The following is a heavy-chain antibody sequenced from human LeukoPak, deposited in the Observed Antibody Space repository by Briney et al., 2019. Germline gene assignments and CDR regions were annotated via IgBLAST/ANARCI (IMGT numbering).Heavy chain of an antibody. CDR1: GGTFSSYA. CDR3: ARSPQYSGSYSRY. Sequence: ASVKVSCKASGGTFSSYAISWVRQAPGQGLEWMVGIIPIFGTANYAQKFQGRVTITADESTSTAYMELSSLRSEDTAVYYCARSPQYSGSYSRYWGQGTLVTVSS. V-gene: IGHV1-69*13. D-gene: IGHD1-26*01. J-gene: IGHJ4*02. CDR2: IIPIFGTA.